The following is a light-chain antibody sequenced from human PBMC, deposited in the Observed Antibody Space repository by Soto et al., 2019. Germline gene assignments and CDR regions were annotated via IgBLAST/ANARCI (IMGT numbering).Light chain of an antibody. Sequence: QSALTQPASVSGSPGQSITISCTGTSTDVGAYDFVSWYQQHPDKAPKLMISEVRNRPSAVSNRFSGSKSVNTATLTISGLQAEDEADYYCSSHTTSSTRVFGTGTKLTVL. J-gene: IGLJ1*01. V-gene: IGLV2-14*03. CDR1: STDVGAYDF. CDR2: EVR. CDR3: SSHTTSSTRV.